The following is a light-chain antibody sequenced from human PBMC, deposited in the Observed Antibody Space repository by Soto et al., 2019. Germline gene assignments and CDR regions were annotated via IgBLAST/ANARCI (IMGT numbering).Light chain of an antibody. CDR3: CSYAGIGTFYV. CDR2: EVS. J-gene: IGLJ1*01. Sequence: QSALTQPASVSGCPGQSITISCTGTSSDVGNYNLVSWYQQHPGKAPKLMIYEVSKRPSGVSDRFSASKSDNTASLTISGLQGEDEADYYCCSYAGIGTFYVFGTGTKLTVL. CDR1: SSDVGNYNL. V-gene: IGLV2-23*02.